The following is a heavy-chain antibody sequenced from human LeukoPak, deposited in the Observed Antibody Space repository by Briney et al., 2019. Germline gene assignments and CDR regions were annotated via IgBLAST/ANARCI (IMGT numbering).Heavy chain of an antibody. CDR1: GGPFSGYY. CDR3: ARGPSDYYDSSGYHPFDY. CDR2: INHSGST. D-gene: IGHD3-22*01. Sequence: PSETLSLTCAVYGGPFSGYYWSWIRQPPGKGLEWIGEINHSGSTNYNPSLKSRVTISVDTSKNQFSLKLSSVTAADTAVYYCARGPSDYYDSSGYHPFDYWGQGTLVTVSS. V-gene: IGHV4-34*01. J-gene: IGHJ4*02.